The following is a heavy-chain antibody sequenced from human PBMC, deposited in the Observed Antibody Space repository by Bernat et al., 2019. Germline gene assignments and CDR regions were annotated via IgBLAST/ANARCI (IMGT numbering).Heavy chain of an antibody. CDR3: ARGLRGVMQFDY. V-gene: IGHV3-48*02. CDR2: ISSSSSTI. Sequence: EVQLVESGGGLVQPGGSLRLSCSASGFTFSSYSMNWVRQAPGKGLEWVSYISSSSSTINYADSVKGRFTISRDNAKNSLYLQMNSLRDEDTAVYYCARGLRGVMQFDYWGQRTLVTVSS. J-gene: IGHJ4*02. CDR1: GFTFSSYS. D-gene: IGHD3-16*01.